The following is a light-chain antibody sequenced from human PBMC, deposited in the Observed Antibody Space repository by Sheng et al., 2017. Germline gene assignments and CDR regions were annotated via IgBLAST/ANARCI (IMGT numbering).Light chain of an antibody. CDR3: QQVNTLPVT. CDR1: QSISSY. V-gene: IGKV1-39*01. Sequence: DIQMTQSPSSLSASVGDRVTITCRASQSISSYLNWYQQRPGQAPKLLIYSASSLYTGAPSRFSGSGSGTDFTLTIASLQPEDSATYYCQQVNTLPVTFGGGTRVEVK. CDR2: SAS. J-gene: IGKJ4*01.